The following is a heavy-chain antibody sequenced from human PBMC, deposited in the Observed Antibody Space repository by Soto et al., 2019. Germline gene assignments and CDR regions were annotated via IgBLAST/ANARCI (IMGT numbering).Heavy chain of an antibody. J-gene: IGHJ4*02. V-gene: IGHV3-23*01. Sequence: EVQLLESGGGLVQPGGSLRLSCAASGFTFSSYAMSWVRQAPGKGLEWVSAISGSGGSTYYADSVKGRFTISRDNSKNTLYLQMNSLRAEDTAVYYCARASGWFGEFDYWGQGTLVTVSS. CDR1: GFTFSSYA. D-gene: IGHD3-10*01. CDR3: ARASGWFGEFDY. CDR2: ISGSGGST.